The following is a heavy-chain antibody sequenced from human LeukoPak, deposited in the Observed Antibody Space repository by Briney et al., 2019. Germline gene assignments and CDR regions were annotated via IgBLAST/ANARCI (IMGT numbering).Heavy chain of an antibody. J-gene: IGHJ6*03. Sequence: GASVKVSCKASGYTFTSYGISWVRQAPGQGLEWMGWISAYNGNTNYAQKLQGRVTMTTDTSTSTAYMELRSLRSDDTAVYYCARDRDSSSSRYYYYYMDVWGKGTTVTVSS. CDR2: ISAYNGNT. D-gene: IGHD6-6*01. CDR1: GYTFTSYG. CDR3: ARDRDSSSSRYYYYYMDV. V-gene: IGHV1-18*01.